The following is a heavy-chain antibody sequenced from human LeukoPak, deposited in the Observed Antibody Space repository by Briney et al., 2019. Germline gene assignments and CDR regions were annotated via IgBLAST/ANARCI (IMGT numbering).Heavy chain of an antibody. D-gene: IGHD3-9*01. CDR3: ARGGPPLTIFHTGGTPNDY. CDR1: GYTFTCYY. CDR2: INPNSGGT. Sequence: GASVKVSCKASGYTFTCYYMHWVRQAPGQGLEWMGWINPNSGGTNYAQKFQGRVTMTRDTSISTAYMELSGLRSDDTAVYYCARGGPPLTIFHTGGTPNDYWGQGTLVTVSS. V-gene: IGHV1-2*02. J-gene: IGHJ4*02.